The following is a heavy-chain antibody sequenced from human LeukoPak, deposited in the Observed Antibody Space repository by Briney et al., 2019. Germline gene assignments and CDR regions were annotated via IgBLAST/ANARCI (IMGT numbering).Heavy chain of an antibody. CDR2: INTDGGST. D-gene: IGHD5-24*01. CDR3: VRPTIDGYEFDY. V-gene: IGHV3-74*01. CDR1: GFTFSSYW. Sequence: GGSLRLSCAASGFTFSSYWMHCVRQAPGKGLVWVSRINTDGGSTNYADSVKGRFTISRDNAKNTLYLQMNSLRAEDTALYYCVRPTIDGYEFDYWGQGTLVTVSS. J-gene: IGHJ4*02.